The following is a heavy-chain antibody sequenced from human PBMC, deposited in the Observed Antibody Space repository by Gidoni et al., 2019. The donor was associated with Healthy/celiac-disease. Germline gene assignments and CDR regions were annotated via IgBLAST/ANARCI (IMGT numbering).Heavy chain of an antibody. CDR3: AKDCSSSWYFEGVLFY. CDR2: IGCSGGST. D-gene: IGHD6-13*01. J-gene: IGHJ4*02. CDR1: GFTFSSYA. V-gene: IGHV3-23*01. Sequence: GFTFSSYAMSWVRQALGKGLESLSAIGCSGGSTYYADSVKGLFTISRHNSKNTLYLQMNSLRAEDTDVYYCAKDCSSSWYFEGVLFYWGQGTLVTVSS.